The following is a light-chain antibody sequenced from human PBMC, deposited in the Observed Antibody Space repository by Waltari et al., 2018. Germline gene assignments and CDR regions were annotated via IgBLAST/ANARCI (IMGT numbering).Light chain of an antibody. Sequence: SFELTQPSSVSVSPGQTASIACSGDHLGSKWTSWYQQKAGQSPVLVIYADSELPSGVPGRFAAARSGDTVTLNISGTQDLDEADYYCQTWDSNIFVFGPGTKVTVL. CDR2: ADS. V-gene: IGLV3-1*01. CDR1: HLGSKW. J-gene: IGLJ1*01. CDR3: QTWDSNIFV.